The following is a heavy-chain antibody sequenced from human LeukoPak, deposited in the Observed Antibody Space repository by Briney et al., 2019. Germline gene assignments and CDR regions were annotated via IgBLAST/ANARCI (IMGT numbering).Heavy chain of an antibody. D-gene: IGHD1-26*01. CDR2: ISGSGGGT. J-gene: IGHJ3*01. Sequence: GGSLRLSCAASGFTFSTYGMTWVRRAPGRGLEWVSTISGSGGGTWYTDSVKGRFTISRDNAKNSLYLQMSSLRVEETAVYYCARDTSGAFDVWGQGTMVTVSS. V-gene: IGHV3-23*01. CDR3: ARDTSGAFDV. CDR1: GFTFSTYG.